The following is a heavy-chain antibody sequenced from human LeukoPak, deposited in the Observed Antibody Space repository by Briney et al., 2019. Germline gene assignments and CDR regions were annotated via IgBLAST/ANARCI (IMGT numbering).Heavy chain of an antibody. CDR2: INHIGNT. CDR1: GGSFRGYF. D-gene: IGHD4-11*01. J-gene: IGHJ4*02. Sequence: PSETLSLTCGVFGGSFRGYFWTWIRQSPGKGLEWIGEINHIGNTNYNPSLKSRVTMSIDTSNNQFSLNLSSVTAADTAVYYCAREGLQYTLYYFDYWGQGTLVTVSS. V-gene: IGHV4-34*01. CDR3: AREGLQYTLYYFDY.